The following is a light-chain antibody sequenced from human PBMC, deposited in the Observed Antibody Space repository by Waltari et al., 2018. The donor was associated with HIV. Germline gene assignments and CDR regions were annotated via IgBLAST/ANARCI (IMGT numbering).Light chain of an antibody. CDR3: CSYAGTYSPNWL. Sequence: QSALTQPPSVSGSPGQSVTISCTGTSSAVGVYNFVSWSQHLPGKAPKLMIYDVSKRPSGVPDRFSGSKSDNTASLTISGLQAEDEADYYCCSYAGTYSPNWLFGGGTKLTVL. J-gene: IGLJ3*02. V-gene: IGLV2-11*01. CDR2: DVS. CDR1: SSAVGVYNF.